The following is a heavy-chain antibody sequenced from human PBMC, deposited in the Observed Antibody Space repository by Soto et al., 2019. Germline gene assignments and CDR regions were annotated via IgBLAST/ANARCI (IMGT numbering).Heavy chain of an antibody. CDR2: ISAYNGNT. J-gene: IGHJ4*02. CDR1: GYTFTSYG. Sequence: QVQLVQSGAEVKKPGASVTVSCKASGYTFTSYGITWVRQAPGQGLEWMGWISAYNGNTNYAQKHQGRVTMTTDTSTSTAYMELRGRRSDDTAGYYCARDSDFGSGNPRRDFDYWGQGTLVTVSS. CDR3: ARDSDFGSGNPRRDFDY. D-gene: IGHD3-3*01. V-gene: IGHV1-18*01.